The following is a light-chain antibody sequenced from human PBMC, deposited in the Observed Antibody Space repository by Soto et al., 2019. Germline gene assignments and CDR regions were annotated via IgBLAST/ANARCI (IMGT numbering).Light chain of an antibody. Sequence: EIVLTQSPGTLSLSPGERATLSCRASQSVSSSYLAWYQQKPGQAPRLLIYGASSRATGIPDRFGGSGSGTDFTLTISRLEPEDFAVYYCQQYGSSLPITFGQGTRLEIK. V-gene: IGKV3-20*01. J-gene: IGKJ5*01. CDR3: QQYGSSLPIT. CDR2: GAS. CDR1: QSVSSSY.